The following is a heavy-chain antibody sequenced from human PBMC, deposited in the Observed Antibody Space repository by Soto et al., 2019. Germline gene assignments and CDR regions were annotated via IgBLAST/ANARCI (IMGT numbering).Heavy chain of an antibody. Sequence: PGGSLRLSCAASGFTFSDYYMSWIRQAPGKGLEWVSYISSSSSYTNYADSVKGRFTISRDNAKNSLYLQMNSLRAEDTAVYYCARAGNDYGDPYYFDYWGQGTLVTVSS. CDR1: GFTFSDYY. CDR3: ARAGNDYGDPYYFDY. V-gene: IGHV3-11*06. D-gene: IGHD4-17*01. CDR2: ISSSSSYT. J-gene: IGHJ4*02.